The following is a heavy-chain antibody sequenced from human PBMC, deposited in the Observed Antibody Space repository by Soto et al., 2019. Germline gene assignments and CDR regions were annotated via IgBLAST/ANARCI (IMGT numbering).Heavy chain of an antibody. CDR3: TRGGDYGGRQDAFDI. J-gene: IGHJ3*02. Sequence: EVQLVESGGGLVQPGGSLRLSCAASGFFFPTYWMSWVRQAPGKGLEWVADINQDGSEKYHVDSVKGRFTISRDNPKNSLYLQMNSLRAEDTAIYYCTRGGDYGGRQDAFDIWRQGTMVTVSS. D-gene: IGHD4-17*01. V-gene: IGHV3-7*03. CDR2: INQDGSEK. CDR1: GFFFPTYW.